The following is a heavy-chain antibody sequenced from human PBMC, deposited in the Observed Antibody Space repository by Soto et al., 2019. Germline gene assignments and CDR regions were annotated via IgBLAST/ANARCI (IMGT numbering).Heavy chain of an antibody. CDR3: ARDIVVVPAAITEPWFDP. D-gene: IGHD2-2*01. V-gene: IGHV1-69*04. J-gene: IGHJ5*02. Sequence: GGSVKVSRQGSWGPLSSYSISWGGQAPGQGAEWMGRIIPILGIANYAQKFQGRVTITADKSTSTAYMELSSLRSEDTAVYYCARDIVVVPAAITEPWFDPWGQGTLVTVSS. CDR1: WGPLSSYS. CDR2: IIPILGIA.